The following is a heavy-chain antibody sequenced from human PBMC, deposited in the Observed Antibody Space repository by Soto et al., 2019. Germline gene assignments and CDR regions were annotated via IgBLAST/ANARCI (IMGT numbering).Heavy chain of an antibody. Sequence: GGSLRLSCTASGFTFGDYAMSWFRQAPGKGLEWVGFIRSKAYGGTTEYAASVKGRFTISRDDSKSIAYLQMNSLKTEDTAAYYCTRERGSSSSWNYWGQGTLGTVS. V-gene: IGHV3-49*03. J-gene: IGHJ4*02. CDR1: GFTFGDYA. CDR2: IRSKAYGGTT. D-gene: IGHD6-6*01. CDR3: TRERGSSSSWNY.